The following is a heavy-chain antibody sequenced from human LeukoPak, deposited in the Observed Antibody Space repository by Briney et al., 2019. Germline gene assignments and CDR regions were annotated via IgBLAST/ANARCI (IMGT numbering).Heavy chain of an antibody. V-gene: IGHV4-59*11. Sequence: SETLSLTCTVSGGSISSHYWSWIRQPPGKGLEWIAYLFDSVNTKDNPSLRSRLTLSADTSKNQFSLRLSSVTAADTAVYYCATIKRGSIFGYFDFWGQGIKVTVSS. CDR3: ATIKRGSIFGYFDF. D-gene: IGHD5-18*01. CDR1: GGSISSHY. CDR2: LFDSVNT. J-gene: IGHJ4*02.